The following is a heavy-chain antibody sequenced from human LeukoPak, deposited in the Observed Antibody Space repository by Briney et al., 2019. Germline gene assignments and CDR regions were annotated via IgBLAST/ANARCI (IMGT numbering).Heavy chain of an antibody. Sequence: GASVKVSCKASGSTFTSYGISWVRQAPGQGLEWMGWISAYNGNTKYAQKLQGRVTMTTDTSTSTAYMELRRLRSDDTAVYYCARDSGLSGGSWPLDYWGQGTLVTVSS. D-gene: IGHD2-15*01. CDR1: GSTFTSYG. J-gene: IGHJ4*02. CDR3: ARDSGLSGGSWPLDY. CDR2: ISAYNGNT. V-gene: IGHV1-18*01.